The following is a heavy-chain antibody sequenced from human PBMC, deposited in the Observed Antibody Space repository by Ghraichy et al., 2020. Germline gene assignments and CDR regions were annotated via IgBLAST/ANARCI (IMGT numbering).Heavy chain of an antibody. CDR1: GFTFSSYA. Sequence: GGSLRLSCAASGFTFSSYAMHWVRQAPGKGLEWVAVISYDGSNKYYADSVKGRFTISRDNSKNTLYLQMNSLRAEDTAVYYCARDLNTVTRANWFDPWGQGTLVTVSS. D-gene: IGHD4-11*01. V-gene: IGHV3-30-3*01. CDR2: ISYDGSNK. J-gene: IGHJ5*02. CDR3: ARDLNTVTRANWFDP.